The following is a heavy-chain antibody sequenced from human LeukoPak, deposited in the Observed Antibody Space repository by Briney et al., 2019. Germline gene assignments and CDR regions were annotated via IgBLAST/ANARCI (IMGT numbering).Heavy chain of an antibody. Sequence: SETLSLTCTVSGSISSYYWSWIRQPPGKGLEWIGYIYTSGSTNYNPSLKSRVTISVDTSKNQFSLKLSSVTAADTAVYYCARGGYSSGWYYYWGQGTLVTVSS. J-gene: IGHJ4*02. CDR1: GSISSYY. CDR2: IYTSGST. D-gene: IGHD6-19*01. CDR3: ARGGYSSGWYYY. V-gene: IGHV4-4*09.